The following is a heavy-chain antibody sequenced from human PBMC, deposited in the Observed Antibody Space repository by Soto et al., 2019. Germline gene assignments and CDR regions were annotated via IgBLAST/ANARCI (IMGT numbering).Heavy chain of an antibody. D-gene: IGHD3-16*01. CDR2: IYYSGST. Sequence: QVQLQESGPGLVKPSETLSLTCTVSGGSISSYYWSWIRQPPGKGLEWIGYIYYSGSTNYNPSLKSRVTISVDTSKNRFSLKLSSVTAADTAVYYCARSGGNAGYWYFDLWGRGTLVTVSS. V-gene: IGHV4-59*01. CDR1: GGSISSYY. J-gene: IGHJ2*01. CDR3: ARSGGNAGYWYFDL.